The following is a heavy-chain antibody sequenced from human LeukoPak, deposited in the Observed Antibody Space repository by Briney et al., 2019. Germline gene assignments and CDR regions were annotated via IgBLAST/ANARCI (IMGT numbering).Heavy chain of an antibody. CDR2: ISYDGSDK. V-gene: IGHV3-30*03. D-gene: IGHD3-22*01. CDR3: AREDDSRGDKIDY. Sequence: GGSLRLSCAASGFTLSSYGMHWVRQAPGKGLEWVAFISYDGSDKYYADSVKGRFTISRDNSKNTLSLQMISLRAEDTAVYYCAREDDSRGDKIDYWGQGTLVTVSS. J-gene: IGHJ4*02. CDR1: GFTLSSYG.